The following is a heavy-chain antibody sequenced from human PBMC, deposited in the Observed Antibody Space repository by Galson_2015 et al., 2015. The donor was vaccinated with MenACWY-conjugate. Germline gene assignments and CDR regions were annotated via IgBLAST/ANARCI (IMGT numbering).Heavy chain of an antibody. V-gene: IGHV3-53*01. D-gene: IGHD6-19*01. CDR3: ARDRSDSIGWYESDY. Sequence: SLRLSCAASGFIVSTNYMSWVRQAPGRGLEWVSAIQSGGNTYYADSVKGRFTISRDNPKNTLSLQMNSLRAEDTAVYYCARDRSDSIGWYESDYWGQGTLVTVSS. CDR1: GFIVSTNY. CDR2: IQSGGNT. J-gene: IGHJ4*02.